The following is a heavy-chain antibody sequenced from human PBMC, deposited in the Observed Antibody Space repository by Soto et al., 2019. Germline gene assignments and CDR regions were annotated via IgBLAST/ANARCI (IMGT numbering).Heavy chain of an antibody. CDR2: IKSKTDGGTT. CDR3: ARDRPDISNPTDHPMFDY. J-gene: IGHJ4*02. V-gene: IGHV3-15*07. CDR1: GFTFSNAW. D-gene: IGHD6-6*01. Sequence: GGSLRLSCAASGFTFSNAWINWVRQAPGKGLEWVGRIKSKTDGGTTDYAAPVKGRFAISRDDSKNIMYLQMNSLRVEDTAVYYCARDRPDISNPTDHPMFDYWGQGTQVTVSS.